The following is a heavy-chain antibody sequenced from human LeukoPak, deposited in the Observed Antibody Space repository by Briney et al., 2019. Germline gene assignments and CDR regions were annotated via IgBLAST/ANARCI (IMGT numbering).Heavy chain of an antibody. CDR1: GGSFSGYY. Sequence: SETLSLTCAVYGGSFSGYYWSWIRQPPGKGLEWIGEINHSGSTNYNPSLKSRVTISVDTSKNQFSLKLSSVTAADTAVYYCARDPTPYCSGGSCYYYFDYWGQGTLVTVSS. CDR2: INHSGST. D-gene: IGHD2-15*01. CDR3: ARDPTPYCSGGSCYYYFDY. V-gene: IGHV4-34*01. J-gene: IGHJ4*02.